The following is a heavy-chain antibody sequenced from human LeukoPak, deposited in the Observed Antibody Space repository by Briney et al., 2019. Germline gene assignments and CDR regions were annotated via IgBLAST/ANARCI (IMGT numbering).Heavy chain of an antibody. Sequence: PSETLSLTCTVSGGSVRRGNYYWTWIRQPAGSGLEWIGRIYTSGTTDYIPSLRTRVTISVDASRNQFSLNLSSVTAADTAVYYCARWSGSVTARNYYMDVWGEGTTVTVSS. J-gene: IGHJ6*03. D-gene: IGHD6-6*01. CDR3: ARWSGSVTARNYYMDV. CDR1: GGSVRRGNYY. CDR2: IYTSGTT. V-gene: IGHV4-61*02.